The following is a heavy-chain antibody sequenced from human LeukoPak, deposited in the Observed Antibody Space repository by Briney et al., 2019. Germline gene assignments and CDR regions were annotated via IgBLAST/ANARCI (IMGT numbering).Heavy chain of an antibody. V-gene: IGHV3-23*01. J-gene: IGHJ6*03. Sequence: GGSLRLSCTASGFTFSSYGMSWVRQAPGKGLEWVSGISGSGGSTYYADSVKGRFTISRDNSKNTLYLQMNSLRAEDTAVYHCAKAGTTYYYYYMDVWGKGTTVTISS. CDR2: ISGSGGST. CDR3: AKAGTTYYYYYMDV. D-gene: IGHD4-17*01. CDR1: GFTFSSYG.